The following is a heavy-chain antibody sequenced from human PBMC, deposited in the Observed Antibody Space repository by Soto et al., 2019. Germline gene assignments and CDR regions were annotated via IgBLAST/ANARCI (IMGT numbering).Heavy chain of an antibody. J-gene: IGHJ4*02. D-gene: IGHD3-22*01. CDR2: IHHSGNT. V-gene: IGHV4-30-2*01. CDR3: ARQVVLTSYYFDY. Sequence: SETLSLICAVSGDFMNSGDYSWAWIRQPPGKCLEWIGYIHHSGNTYSNPALRSRLAMSVDRSKNQFSLKLSSVTATDTAIYYCARQVVLTSYYFDYWGPGTLVTVSS. CDR1: GDFMNSGDYS.